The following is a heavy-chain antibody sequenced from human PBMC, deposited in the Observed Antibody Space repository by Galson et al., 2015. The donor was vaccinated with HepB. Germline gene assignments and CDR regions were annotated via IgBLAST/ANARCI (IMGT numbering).Heavy chain of an antibody. J-gene: IGHJ4*02. CDR3: ARDPRGSYYDSSGYEYYFDY. V-gene: IGHV3-11*01. D-gene: IGHD3-22*01. CDR1: GFTFSDYY. Sequence: SLRLSCAASGFTFSDYYMSWIRQAPGKGLEWVPYISSSGSTIYYADSVKGRFTISRDNAKNSLYLQMNSLRAEDTAVYYCARDPRGSYYDSSGYEYYFDYWGQGTLVTVSS. CDR2: ISSSGSTI.